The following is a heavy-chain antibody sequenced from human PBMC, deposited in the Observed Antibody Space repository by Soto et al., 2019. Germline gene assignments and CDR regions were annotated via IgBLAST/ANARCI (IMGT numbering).Heavy chain of an antibody. CDR3: ARGVRFLKYYGMDV. CDR2: INHSGST. V-gene: IGHV4-34*01. CDR1: GGSISNYY. J-gene: IGHJ6*02. D-gene: IGHD3-3*01. Sequence: SETLSLTCTVSGGSISNYYWSWIRQPPGKGLEWIGEINHSGSTNYNPSLKSRVTISVDTSKNQFSLKLSSVTAADTAVYYCARGVRFLKYYGMDVWGQGTTVTVSS.